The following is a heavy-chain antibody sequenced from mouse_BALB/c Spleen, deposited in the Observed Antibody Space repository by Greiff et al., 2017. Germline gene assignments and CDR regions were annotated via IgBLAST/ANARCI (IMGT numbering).Heavy chain of an antibody. Sequence: DVQLQESGPELVKPGASVKISCKASGYSFTGYYMHWVKQSHVKSLEWIGRINPYNGATSYNQNFKDKASLTVDKSSSTAYMELHSLTSEDSAVYYCARGGNYGAMDYWGQGTAVTVSS. V-gene: IGHV1-31*01. CDR3: ARGGNYGAMDY. D-gene: IGHD2-1*01. CDR1: GYSFTGYY. J-gene: IGHJ4*01. CDR2: INPYNGAT.